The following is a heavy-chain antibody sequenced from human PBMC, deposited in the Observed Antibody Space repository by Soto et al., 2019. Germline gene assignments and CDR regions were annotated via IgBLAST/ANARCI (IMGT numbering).Heavy chain of an antibody. J-gene: IGHJ4*02. Sequence: SSVKFSCKASGGTFSSYAISWVRQAPGQGLEWMGGIIPIFGTANYAQKFQGRVTITADESTSTAYMELSSLRSEDTAVYYCAQAYCTNGVCYPFDYWGQGTLVTVSS. CDR3: AQAYCTNGVCYPFDY. CDR2: IIPIFGTA. D-gene: IGHD2-8*01. V-gene: IGHV1-69*13. CDR1: GGTFSSYA.